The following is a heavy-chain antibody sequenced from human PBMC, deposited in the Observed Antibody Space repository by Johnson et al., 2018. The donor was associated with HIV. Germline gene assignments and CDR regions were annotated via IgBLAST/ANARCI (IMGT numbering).Heavy chain of an antibody. CDR1: GFTVSSNY. CDR2: IYSGGST. V-gene: IGHV3-53*01. J-gene: IGHJ3*02. Sequence: QLVESGGGLIQPGGSLRLSCAASGFTVSSNYVSWVRQAPGKGLEWVSVIYSGGSTYQADSVKGRFTISRDNSKNTLYFQMNSLRAEDTAVYYCARAYSYGAFDIWGQGTMVTVSS. D-gene: IGHD5-18*01. CDR3: ARAYSYGAFDI.